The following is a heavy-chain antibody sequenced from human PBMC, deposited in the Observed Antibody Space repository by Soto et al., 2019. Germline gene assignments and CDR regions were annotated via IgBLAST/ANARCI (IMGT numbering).Heavy chain of an antibody. V-gene: IGHV3-23*01. CDR2: FSGRDATT. D-gene: IGHD1-26*01. Sequence: EVQLSESGGGLVQPGGSLRLSCTASGFTFSSYNMSWVRQAPGKGLEWVSSFSGRDATTYYADSVKGRFTISRDNSKNTVYLQMNSLRAEDTALYFCVRTIVGATKGGWFDPWGQGALVTVSS. J-gene: IGHJ5*02. CDR3: VRTIVGATKGGWFDP. CDR1: GFTFSSYN.